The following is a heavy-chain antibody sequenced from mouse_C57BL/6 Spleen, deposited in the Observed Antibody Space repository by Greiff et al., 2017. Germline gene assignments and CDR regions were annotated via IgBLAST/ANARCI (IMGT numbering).Heavy chain of an antibody. CDR1: GYTFTDYE. CDR3: TRGDRGYDGPAWFAY. V-gene: IGHV1-15*01. J-gene: IGHJ3*01. D-gene: IGHD2-2*01. CDR2: IDPETGGT. Sequence: QVQLQQSGAELVRPGASVTLSCKASGYTFTDYEMHWVKQTPVHGLEWIGAIDPETGGTAYNQKFKGKAILTADQSSSTAYMELRSLTSEDSAVYYCTRGDRGYDGPAWFAYWGQGTLVTVSA.